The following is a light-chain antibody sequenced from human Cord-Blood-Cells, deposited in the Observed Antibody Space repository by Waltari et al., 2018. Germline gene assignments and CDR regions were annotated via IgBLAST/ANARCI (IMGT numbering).Light chain of an antibody. Sequence: DIVLTQSPDSLAVSLGSRAPIHCKPRQSVLYSSNNKNYLAWYQQKPGQPPKLLIYWASTRESGVPDRFSGSGSGTDFTLTISSLQAEDVAVYYCQQYYSTPRTFGQGTKLEIK. CDR2: WAS. V-gene: IGKV4-1*01. CDR1: QSVLYSSNNKNY. J-gene: IGKJ2*01. CDR3: QQYYSTPRT.